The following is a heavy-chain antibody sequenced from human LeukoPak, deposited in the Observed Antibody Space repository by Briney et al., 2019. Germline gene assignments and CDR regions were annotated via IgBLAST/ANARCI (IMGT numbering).Heavy chain of an antibody. V-gene: IGHV1-24*01. Sequence: ASVKVSCKVSGYTLTELSMHWVRQAPGKGLEWMGGFDPEDGETIYAQKFQGRVTMTEDTPTDTAYMELSSLRSEDTAVYYCATDLSSGWYLGYWGQGTLVTVSS. J-gene: IGHJ4*02. CDR3: ATDLSSGWYLGY. CDR1: GYTLTELS. CDR2: FDPEDGET. D-gene: IGHD6-19*01.